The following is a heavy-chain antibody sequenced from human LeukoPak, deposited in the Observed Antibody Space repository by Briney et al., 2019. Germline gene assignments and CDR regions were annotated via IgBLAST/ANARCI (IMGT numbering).Heavy chain of an antibody. J-gene: IGHJ3*02. CDR1: GYTFTGHY. Sequence: GASVKVSCKASGYTFTGHYMHWVRQAPGQGLEWMGRINPNSGGTNYAQKFQGRVTMTRDTSISTAYMELSRLRSDDTAVYYCTTGELLNAFDIWGQGTMVTVSS. CDR2: INPNSGGT. CDR3: TTGELLNAFDI. D-gene: IGHD1-26*01. V-gene: IGHV1-2*06.